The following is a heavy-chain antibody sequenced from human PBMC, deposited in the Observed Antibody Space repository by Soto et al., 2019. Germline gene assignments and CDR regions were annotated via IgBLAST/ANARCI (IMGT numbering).Heavy chain of an antibody. CDR1: GGTFSSYA. D-gene: IGHD4-17*01. V-gene: IGHV1-69*01. J-gene: IGHJ4*02. Sequence: QVQLVQSGAEVQKPGSSVKVSCKASGGTFSSYAISWVRQAPGQGLEWMGGIIPIFGTANYAQKFQGRVTITADESTSTAYMELSSLRSEDTAVYYCARDLGSGIRVTTPDFDYWGQGTLVTVSS. CDR2: IIPIFGTA. CDR3: ARDLGSGIRVTTPDFDY.